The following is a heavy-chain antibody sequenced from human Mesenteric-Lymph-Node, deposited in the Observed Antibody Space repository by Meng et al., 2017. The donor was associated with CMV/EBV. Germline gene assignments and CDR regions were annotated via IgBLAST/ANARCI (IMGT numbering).Heavy chain of an antibody. V-gene: IGHV3-7*03. D-gene: IGHD3-3*01. CDR1: GFTFSSYS. CDR3: AKTILVRFLSDYYGMDV. J-gene: IGHJ6*02. CDR2: IKEDGTDK. Sequence: GGSLRLSCAASGFTFSSYSMNWVRQAPGKGLEWVANIKEDGTDKYYVVSVRGRFTISRDNSKNTLYLQMNSLRAEDTAVYYCAKTILVRFLSDYYGMDVWGQGTTVTSP.